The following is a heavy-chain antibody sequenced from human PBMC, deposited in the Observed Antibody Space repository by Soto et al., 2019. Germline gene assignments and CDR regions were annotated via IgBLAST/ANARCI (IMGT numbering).Heavy chain of an antibody. Sequence: ASVKVSCKTSGDTFTNFGLSWVRQAPGQGLEWMGWIATYSSNKNYAQKFQGRLTLTTDTSTSTGYMELKSLEYDDTAVYYCARVLRGVINWYDPWGQGTLVTV. CDR3: ARVLRGVINWYDP. CDR2: IATYSSNK. CDR1: GDTFTNFG. J-gene: IGHJ5*02. V-gene: IGHV1-18*01. D-gene: IGHD3-10*01.